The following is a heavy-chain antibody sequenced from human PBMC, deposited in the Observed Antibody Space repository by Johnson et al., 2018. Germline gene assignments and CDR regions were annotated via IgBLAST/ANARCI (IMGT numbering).Heavy chain of an antibody. Sequence: QVQLQQWGAGLLKPSETLSLTCAVYGGSFSGYYWSWIRQPPGKGLEWIGEINHSGSTNYNPSLKSRVTKSVDTSKNQFSLKLSSVTAADTAVYYCASRDLYDYYMDVWGKGTPVTGS. V-gene: IGHV4-34*01. CDR3: ASRDLYDYYMDV. J-gene: IGHJ6*03. CDR1: GGSFSGYY. CDR2: INHSGST.